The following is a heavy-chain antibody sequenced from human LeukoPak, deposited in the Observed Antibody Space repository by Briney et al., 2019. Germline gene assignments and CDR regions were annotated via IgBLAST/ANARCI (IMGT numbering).Heavy chain of an antibody. V-gene: IGHV4-38-2*01. CDR2: IHYPEST. Sequence: SETLSLTCAVSGFSISSGFFWGWIRRTPGKGLEWVGTIHYPESTYYNPSLSSRLTISMDTSKNHFSLKLSSVTAADTALYFCARGRGRQVGTRWHPDTHHDYWGQGILVTVSS. CDR3: ARGRGRQVGTRWHPDTHHDY. CDR1: GFSISSGFF. J-gene: IGHJ4*02. D-gene: IGHD6-13*01.